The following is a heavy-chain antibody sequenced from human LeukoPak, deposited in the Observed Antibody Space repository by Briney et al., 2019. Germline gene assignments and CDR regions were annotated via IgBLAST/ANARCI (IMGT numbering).Heavy chain of an antibody. D-gene: IGHD1-26*01. V-gene: IGHV1-69*04. Sequence: GASVKVSCKASGGTFSSYAISWVRQAPGQGLEWMGRIIPILDIANYAQKFQGRVTITAGKSTNTAYMELSNLRSEDTAVYYCARGQYDSGSLGVDYFDYWGQGTLVTVSS. J-gene: IGHJ4*02. CDR3: ARGQYDSGSLGVDYFDY. CDR1: GGTFSSYA. CDR2: IIPILDIA.